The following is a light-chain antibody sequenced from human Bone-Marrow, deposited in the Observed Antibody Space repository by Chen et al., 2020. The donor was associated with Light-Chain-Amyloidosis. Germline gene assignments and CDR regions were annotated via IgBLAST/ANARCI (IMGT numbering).Light chain of an antibody. V-gene: IGLV2-23*02. CDR1: RSDVGSYDF. CDR3: CSYAGSPLYV. CDR2: EVT. J-gene: IGLJ1*01. Sequence: QSALTQPASVSWSPGQSITISCTGTRSDVGSYDFVSWYQQHAGKAPKLMIYEVTKRPSGVSNRFCGSKSGNTASLTISGLQAEDEADYYCCSYAGSPLYVFGTGTKVSVL.